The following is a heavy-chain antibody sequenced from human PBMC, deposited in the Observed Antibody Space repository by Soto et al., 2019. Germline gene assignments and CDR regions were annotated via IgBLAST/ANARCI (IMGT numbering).Heavy chain of an antibody. Sequence: PGGSLRLSCAASGFTFSSYAMHWVRQAPGKGLEWVAVISYDGSNKYYADSVKGRFTISRDNSKNTLYLQMNSLRAEDTAVYYCARDSLSASGYSSSSRSYYYYGMDVWGQGTTVTVSS. CDR2: ISYDGSNK. D-gene: IGHD6-13*01. V-gene: IGHV3-30-3*01. J-gene: IGHJ6*02. CDR3: ARDSLSASGYSSSSRSYYYYGMDV. CDR1: GFTFSSYA.